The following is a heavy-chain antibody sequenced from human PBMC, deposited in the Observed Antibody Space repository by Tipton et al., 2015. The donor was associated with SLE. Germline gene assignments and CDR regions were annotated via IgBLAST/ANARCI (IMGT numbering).Heavy chain of an antibody. Sequence: TLSLTCTVSGGSITGSYWSWIRLPPGKGLEWIGYIYYSGTTNYNPSLKSRVTMSVDTSKNQFSLKLSSVTAADTAVYYCARGPFWSGSWDYWGQGTLVTVSS. CDR2: IYYSGTT. J-gene: IGHJ4*02. D-gene: IGHD3-3*01. CDR3: ARGPFWSGSWDY. CDR1: GGSITGSY. V-gene: IGHV4-59*12.